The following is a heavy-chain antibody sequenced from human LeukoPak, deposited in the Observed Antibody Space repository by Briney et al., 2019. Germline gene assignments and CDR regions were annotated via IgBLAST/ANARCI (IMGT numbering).Heavy chain of an antibody. D-gene: IGHD2-15*01. V-gene: IGHV3-33*01. CDR1: GFTFSSYG. CDR2: IWYDGSNK. CDR3: ARTLLGIDY. J-gene: IGHJ4*02. Sequence: PGRSLRFSCAASGFTFSSYGMHWVRQAPGKGLEWVAVIWYDGSNKYYADSVKGRFTISRDNSKNTLYLQMNSLRAEDTAVYYCARTLLGIDYWGQGTLVTVSS.